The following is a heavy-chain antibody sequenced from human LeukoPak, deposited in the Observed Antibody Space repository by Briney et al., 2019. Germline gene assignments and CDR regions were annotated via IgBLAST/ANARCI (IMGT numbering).Heavy chain of an antibody. D-gene: IGHD2-2*01. J-gene: IGHJ4*02. Sequence: PSETLSLTCSVSGYSFTSGHYWGWIRQPPGKGLDWIANIYHTGSAHYNPSLKSRVTISVDTSKNQFSLKLSSVTAADTAVYYCARYCTSTTCILRGFDYWGQGTLVTVSS. CDR3: ARYCTSTTCILRGFDY. CDR2: IYHTGSA. V-gene: IGHV4-38-2*01. CDR1: GYSFTSGHY.